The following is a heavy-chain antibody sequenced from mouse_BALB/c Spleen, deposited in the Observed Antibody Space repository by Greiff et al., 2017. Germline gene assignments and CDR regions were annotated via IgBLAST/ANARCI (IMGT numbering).Heavy chain of an antibody. Sequence: VKLQQSGAELMKPGASVKISCKATGYTFSSYWIEWVKQRPGHGLEWIGEILPGSGSTNYNEKFKGKATFTADTSSNTAYMQLSSLTSEDSAVYYCARKYGNYNWYFDVWGAGTTVTVSS. CDR1: GYTFSSYW. J-gene: IGHJ1*01. CDR2: ILPGSGST. V-gene: IGHV1-9*01. CDR3: ARKYGNYNWYFDV. D-gene: IGHD2-10*02.